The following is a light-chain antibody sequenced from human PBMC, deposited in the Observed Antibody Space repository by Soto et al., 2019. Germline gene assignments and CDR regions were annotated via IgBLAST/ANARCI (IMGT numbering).Light chain of an antibody. J-gene: IGLJ3*02. V-gene: IGLV4-69*01. Sequence: QLVLTQSPSASASLGASVKLTCTLSSGHSSYAIAWHQKQPGKGPRYLMDLNNDGSHTKGDGIPDRFSGSSSGADRYLIISSLQSEDEADYYCSSFTIVSTLVFGGGTKVTVL. CDR1: SGHSSYA. CDR3: SSFTIVSTLV. CDR2: LNNDGSH.